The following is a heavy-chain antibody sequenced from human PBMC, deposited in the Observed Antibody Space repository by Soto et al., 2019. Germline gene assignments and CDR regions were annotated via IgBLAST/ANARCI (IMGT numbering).Heavy chain of an antibody. CDR3: ARRRPNCCNPFPACGSFDP. Sequence: SGPTLVNPTQTLTLTCTFSGFSLSTSGTSVGWIRQPPGKALEWLALIYWNDDKRYSPSLKSRLTITKDTSKNHVVLTMTNMGPVDTATYYCARRRPNCCNPFPACGSFDPWGQGALVTVSS. J-gene: IGHJ5*02. D-gene: IGHD2-21*01. V-gene: IGHV2-5*01. CDR1: GFSLSTSGTS. CDR2: IYWNDDK.